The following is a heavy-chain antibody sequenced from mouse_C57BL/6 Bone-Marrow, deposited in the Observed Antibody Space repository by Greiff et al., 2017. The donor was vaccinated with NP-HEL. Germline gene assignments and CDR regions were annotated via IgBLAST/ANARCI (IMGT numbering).Heavy chain of an antibody. J-gene: IGHJ3*01. CDR1: GYTFPDYE. D-gene: IGHD2-5*01. CDR3: KGSYSNYVGFAY. CDR2: IDPETGGT. Sequence: QVQLQQSGAELVRPGASVTLSCKASGYTFPDYEMHWVKQTPVHGLEWIGAIDPETGGTAYNQKFKGKAILTADKSSSTAYMELRSLTSEDSAVYYCKGSYSNYVGFAYWGQGTLVTVSA. V-gene: IGHV1-15*01.